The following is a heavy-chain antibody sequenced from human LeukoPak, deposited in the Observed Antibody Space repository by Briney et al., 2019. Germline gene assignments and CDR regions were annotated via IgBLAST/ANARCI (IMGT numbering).Heavy chain of an antibody. CDR3: AREAGVFGSLTRIVGANDAFDI. V-gene: IGHV3-7*01. D-gene: IGHD1-26*01. Sequence: GGSLRLSCAASGFTFSSYSMNWVRQAPGKGLEWVANIKQDGSEKYYVDSVKGRFTISRDNAKNSLYLQMNSLRAEDTAVYYCAREAGVFGSLTRIVGANDAFDIWGQGTMVTVSS. CDR2: IKQDGSEK. J-gene: IGHJ3*02. CDR1: GFTFSSYS.